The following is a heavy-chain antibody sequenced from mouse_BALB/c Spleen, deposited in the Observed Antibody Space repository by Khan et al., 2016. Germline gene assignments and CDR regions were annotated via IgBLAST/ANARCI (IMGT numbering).Heavy chain of an antibody. CDR2: VNTETGEP. CDR3: ARSKGWVLRGY. Sequence: QIQLVQSGPELKKPGETVKISCKASGYTFTDYSMHWVKQAPGKGLKWMGWVNTETGEPTYADDFKGRFAFSLETSASTAYLQIDNLKNEDTATYFCARSKGWVLRGYWGQGTTLTVSS. J-gene: IGHJ2*01. D-gene: IGHD2-3*01. V-gene: IGHV9-2-1*01. CDR1: GYTFTDYS.